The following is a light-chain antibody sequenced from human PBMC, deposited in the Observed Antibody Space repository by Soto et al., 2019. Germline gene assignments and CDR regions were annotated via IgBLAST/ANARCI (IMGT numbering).Light chain of an antibody. Sequence: QSVLTQPPSVSGAPGQRVTISCTGSSSNIGAGYDVHWYQQLPGTAPKLLIYGNSNRPSGVPDRFSGYKSGTSASLAITGLQAEDEADYYCQSYDSILSGSVFGGGTKRTVL. V-gene: IGLV1-40*01. CDR3: QSYDSILSGSV. CDR1: SSNIGAGYD. CDR2: GNS. J-gene: IGLJ2*01.